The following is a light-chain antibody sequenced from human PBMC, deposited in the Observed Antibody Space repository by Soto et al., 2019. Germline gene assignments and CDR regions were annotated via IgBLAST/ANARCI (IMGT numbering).Light chain of an antibody. CDR1: SSDVGAYNF. CDR3: MSFTSSNTYV. Sequence: QSVLTQAASVTGFPGQSITTSCTGTSSDVGAYNFVSWYQHHPDKAPKVVIYDVANRPSGVSYRFSASKSGNTASLTISGLQAEDEADYYCMSFTSSNTYVFGTGTKVTVL. CDR2: DVA. V-gene: IGLV2-14*03. J-gene: IGLJ1*01.